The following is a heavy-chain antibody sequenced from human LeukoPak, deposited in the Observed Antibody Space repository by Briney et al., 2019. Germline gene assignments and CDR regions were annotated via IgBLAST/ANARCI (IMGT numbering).Heavy chain of an antibody. V-gene: IGHV3-23*01. J-gene: IGHJ4*02. CDR1: GFTFSTYG. CDR3: AKRSTDY. Sequence: GGTLRLSCAASGFTFSTYGMSWVRQTPGKGLEWVSTISGSGGSTYYADSVKGRFTISRDNSEDRLYLQMNSLRAEDTAVYYCAKRSTDYWGQGILVTVSS. CDR2: ISGSGGST.